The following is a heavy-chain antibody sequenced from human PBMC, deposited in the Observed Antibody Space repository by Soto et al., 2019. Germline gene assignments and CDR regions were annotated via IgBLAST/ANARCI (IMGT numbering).Heavy chain of an antibody. J-gene: IGHJ4*02. CDR3: ASNDDPGGWSYGYDY. Sequence: QVQLVQSGGGVAQPGRSLRLSCVASGFTFSSYAMHWVRQAPGKGLEWVAVISYDGDKKYYADSVKGRFTISRDNSKNTLILQMNSLRVEDTAVYYWASNDDPGGWSYGYDYWGQGTLVTVSS. CDR2: ISYDGDKK. D-gene: IGHD5-18*01. CDR1: GFTFSSYA. V-gene: IGHV3-30-3*01.